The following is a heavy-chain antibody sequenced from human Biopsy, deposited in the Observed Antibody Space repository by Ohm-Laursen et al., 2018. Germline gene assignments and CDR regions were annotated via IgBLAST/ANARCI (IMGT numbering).Heavy chain of an antibody. J-gene: IGHJ6*02. CDR2: VNPNNGDK. CDR3: ARGPLGPLLEWLLFQTSIDV. D-gene: IGHD3-3*01. V-gene: IGHV1-2*07. CDR1: GFSFTGYY. Sequence: SVKVSCKTSGFSFTGYYIHWVRQAPGQGLEWMGWVNPNNGDKKFAPDFQGRLTMTRDKSISTAYMELIRLRSDDTAVYYCARGPLGPLLEWLLFQTSIDVWGQGTTVTVSS.